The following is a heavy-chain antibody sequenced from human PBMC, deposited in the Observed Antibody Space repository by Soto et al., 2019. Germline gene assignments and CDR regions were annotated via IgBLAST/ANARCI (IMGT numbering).Heavy chain of an antibody. J-gene: IGHJ4*02. Sequence: GGSLRLSCATSGFTFSDYAMSWVRQAPGKGLGWVSAISGSGGSTYYADSVKGRFTISRDNSKNTLYLQMNSLRAEDTAVYYCANYLTAVGATSPFDYWGQGTLVTVSS. CDR2: ISGSGGST. CDR1: GFTFSDYA. CDR3: ANYLTAVGATSPFDY. D-gene: IGHD1-26*01. V-gene: IGHV3-23*01.